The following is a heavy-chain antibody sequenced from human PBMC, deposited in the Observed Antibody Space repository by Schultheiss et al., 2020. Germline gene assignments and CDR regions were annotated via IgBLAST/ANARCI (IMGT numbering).Heavy chain of an antibody. CDR3: TTELYYDFWSGYLYGMDV. V-gene: IGHV3-15*01. J-gene: IGHJ6*02. Sequence: GESLKISCAASGFSVSTSYMSWVRQAPGKGLEWVGRIKSKTDGGTTDYAAPVKGRFTISRDDSKNTLYLQMNSLKTEDTAVYYCTTELYYDFWSGYLYGMDVWGQGTTVNVSS. CDR1: GFSVSTSY. CDR2: IKSKTDGGTT. D-gene: IGHD3-3*01.